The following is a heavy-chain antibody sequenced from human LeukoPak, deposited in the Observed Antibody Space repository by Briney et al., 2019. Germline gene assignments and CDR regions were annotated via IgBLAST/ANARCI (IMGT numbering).Heavy chain of an antibody. CDR3: ARAPSSYESGNGYPNLGWLDP. CDR2: FHRGCI. D-gene: IGHD5-24*01. V-gene: IGHV4-38-2*02. J-gene: IGHJ5*02. CDR1: GYPIGLDYY. Sequence: PSETLSLTCKVSGYPIGLDYYWVWIRQAPGRGLQWIGGFHRGCIQYNSALKSRVTISIDSSKNQFSLRMWPVTAADTVFYFCARAPSSYESGNGYPNLGWLDPWGQGALVTVSS.